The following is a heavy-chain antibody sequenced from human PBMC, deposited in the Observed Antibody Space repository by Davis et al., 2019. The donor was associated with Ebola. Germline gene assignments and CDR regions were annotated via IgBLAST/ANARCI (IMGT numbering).Heavy chain of an antibody. CDR1: GFTFDDYA. Sequence: GGSLRLSCAASGFTFDDYAMHWVRQAPGKGLEWVSLISGDGGSTYYADSVKGRFTISRDNSKNSLYLQMNSLRTEDTALYYCAKGIVATILYYYYGMDVWGQGTTVTVSS. CDR2: ISGDGGST. CDR3: AKGIVATILYYYYGMDV. V-gene: IGHV3-43*02. J-gene: IGHJ6*02. D-gene: IGHD5-12*01.